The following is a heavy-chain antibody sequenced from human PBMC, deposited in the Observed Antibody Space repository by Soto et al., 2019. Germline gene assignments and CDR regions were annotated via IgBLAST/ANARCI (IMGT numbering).Heavy chain of an antibody. CDR1: GGSISSSSYY. J-gene: IGHJ6*02. CDR2: IYYSGST. V-gene: IGHV4-39*01. CDR3: ARLNSNYKNYYYYGMDV. Sequence: QLQLQESGPGLVKPSETLSLTCTVSGGSISSSSYYWGWIRQPPGKGLEWIGSIYYSGSTDYNPSLKSRVTISVDTSKNQFSRKLSSVTAADTAVYYWARLNSNYKNYYYYGMDVWGQGTTVTVS. D-gene: IGHD4-4*01.